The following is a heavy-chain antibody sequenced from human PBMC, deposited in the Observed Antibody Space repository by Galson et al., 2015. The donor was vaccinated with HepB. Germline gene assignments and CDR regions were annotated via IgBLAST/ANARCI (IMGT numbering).Heavy chain of an antibody. CDR2: FDPEDGET. CDR3: ATQGWGVVIRHFDY. Sequence: SVKVSCKVSGYTLTELSMHWVRKAPGKGLEWMGGFDPEDGETIYAQKFQGRVTMTEDTSTDTAYMELSSLRSEDTAVYYCATQGWGVVIRHFDYWGQGTLVTVSS. J-gene: IGHJ4*02. V-gene: IGHV1-24*01. D-gene: IGHD3-3*01. CDR1: GYTLTELS.